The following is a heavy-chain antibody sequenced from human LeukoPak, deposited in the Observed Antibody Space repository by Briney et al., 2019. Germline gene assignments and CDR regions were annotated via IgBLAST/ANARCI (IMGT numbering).Heavy chain of an antibody. J-gene: IGHJ3*02. CDR1: GGSISSYY. V-gene: IGHV4-4*09. CDR3: ARPGDSGRYLDAFDI. D-gene: IGHD1-26*01. CDR2: IYTSRST. Sequence: PSETLSLTCTVSGGSISSYYWSWIRQPLGKGLEWIGYIYTSRSTNYNPSLKSRVTISVDTSKTQFSLKLSSVPAADTAVYYCARPGDSGRYLDAFDIWGQGTMVTVSS.